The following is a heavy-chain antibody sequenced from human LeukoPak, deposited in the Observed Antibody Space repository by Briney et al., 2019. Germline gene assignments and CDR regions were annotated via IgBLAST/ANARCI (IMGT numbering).Heavy chain of an antibody. CDR1: GGSISSSSYY. CDR3: ARHGSMVRGVLNWFDP. Sequence: SETLSLTCTVSGGSISSSSYYWGWLRQPPGKGLEWIGSIYYSGSTYYNPSVKSRVTISVDTYKNQFSLKLTSVTAADTTVYYCARHGSMVRGVLNWFDPWGQGTLVTVSS. J-gene: IGHJ5*02. D-gene: IGHD3-10*01. CDR2: IYYSGST. V-gene: IGHV4-39*01.